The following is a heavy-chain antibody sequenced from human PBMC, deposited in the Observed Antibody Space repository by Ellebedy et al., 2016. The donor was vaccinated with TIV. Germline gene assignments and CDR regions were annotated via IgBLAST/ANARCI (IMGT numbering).Heavy chain of an antibody. CDR2: INPILGIA. V-gene: IGHV1-69*04. CDR3: AADYGDYVIED. J-gene: IGHJ4*02. D-gene: IGHD4-17*01. Sequence: AASVKVSCKASGGTFSSYGISWVRQAPGQGLEWLGRINPILGIATYAQKFQGRVTITADKSTSTDHMELSSLRSEDTAVYYCAADYGDYVIEDWGQGTLITVSS. CDR1: GGTFSSYG.